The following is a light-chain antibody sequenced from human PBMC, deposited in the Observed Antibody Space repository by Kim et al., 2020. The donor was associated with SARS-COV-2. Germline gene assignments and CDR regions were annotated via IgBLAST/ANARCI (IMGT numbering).Light chain of an antibody. V-gene: IGLV2-11*01. J-gene: IGLJ2*01. CDR1: SSDVGGYNS. CDR2: DLT. Sequence: QSALTQPRSVSGSPGQSVAISCTGTSSDVGGYNSISWYQQHPGKAPKLIIYDLTKRPSGVPDRFSGSKSGNTASLTISGLQAEDEADYYCCSYAGDFYVLFGGGTQLTVL. CDR3: CSYAGDFYVL.